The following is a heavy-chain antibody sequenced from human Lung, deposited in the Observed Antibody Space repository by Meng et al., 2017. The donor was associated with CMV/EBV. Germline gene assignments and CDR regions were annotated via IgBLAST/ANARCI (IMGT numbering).Heavy chain of an antibody. CDR1: DGSISSSNYY. D-gene: IGHD3-10*01. CDR2: IYHSGST. J-gene: IGHJ4*02. V-gene: IGHV4-39*01. CDR3: ARRRGGSGRDC. Sequence: QLHVQESGPGLVKPSGTLSLTCDVSDGSISSSNYYWDWIRQPPGKGLEWIGAIYHSGSTSYNPSLQSRVTMFVDTSKNQFSLMLTSVTATDTAVYYCARRRGGSGRDCWGQGTLVTVSS.